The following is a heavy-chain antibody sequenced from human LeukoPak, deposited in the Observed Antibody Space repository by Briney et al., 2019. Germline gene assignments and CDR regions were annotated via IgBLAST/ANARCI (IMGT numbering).Heavy chain of an antibody. CDR2: IIPIFGTA. V-gene: IGHV1-69*13. D-gene: IGHD6-19*01. J-gene: IGHJ3*02. Sequence: ASVKVSCKASGGTSSSYAISWVRQAPGQGLEWMGGIIPIFGTANYAQKFQGRVTITADESTSTAYMELSSLRSEDTAVYYCAREVQYSSGPGHAFDIWGQGTMVTVSS. CDR1: GGTSSSYA. CDR3: AREVQYSSGPGHAFDI.